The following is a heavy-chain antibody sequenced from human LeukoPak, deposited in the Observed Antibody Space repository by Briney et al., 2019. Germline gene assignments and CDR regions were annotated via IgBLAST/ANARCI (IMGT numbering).Heavy chain of an antibody. CDR3: AAKTRLSAVTSYYYVDV. CDR2: ITESGDNT. Sequence: GGSLRLSCAASAFTFPTYGMIWVRQAPGKGLEWVSSITESGDNTYYADSVKGRFTISRDSSKNTLYLQMNSLRAEDTAVYYCAAKTRLSAVTSYYYVDVWGKGTTATVSS. D-gene: IGHD3-10*01. CDR1: AFTFPTYG. V-gene: IGHV3-23*01. J-gene: IGHJ6*03.